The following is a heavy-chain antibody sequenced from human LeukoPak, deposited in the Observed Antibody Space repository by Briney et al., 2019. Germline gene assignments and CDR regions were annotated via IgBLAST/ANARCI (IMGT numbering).Heavy chain of an antibody. Sequence: GGSLRLSCVTSGFTFCDFVMHWVRQPPGKGLEYVSTISWTGGKVAYAGSVKGRFTVSRDNAKNSLFLQMNSLRTDDTALYYCIKDAPNGSIDYWGQGTLVTVSS. CDR2: ISWTGGKV. D-gene: IGHD2-8*01. J-gene: IGHJ4*02. CDR1: GFTFCDFV. CDR3: IKDAPNGSIDY. V-gene: IGHV3-9*01.